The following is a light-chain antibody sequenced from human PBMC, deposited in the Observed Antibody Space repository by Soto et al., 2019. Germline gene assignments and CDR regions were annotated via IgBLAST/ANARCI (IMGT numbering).Light chain of an antibody. CDR2: EVT. J-gene: IGLJ1*01. V-gene: IGLV2-18*02. CDR1: RSDIGSSNS. CDR3: SSYTTSNTYV. Sequence: QSALTQPPSVSGSPGQSVTISCTGVRSDIGSSNSVSWYQQVPGTVPKLMIFEVTKRPSGVPDRFSGSKSGNTASLTISGLRAEGEADYYCSSYTTSNTYVFGTGTKLTVL.